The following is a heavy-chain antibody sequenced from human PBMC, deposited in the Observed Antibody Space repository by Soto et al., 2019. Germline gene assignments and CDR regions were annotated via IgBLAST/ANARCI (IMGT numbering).Heavy chain of an antibody. CDR2: ISGSGGST. D-gene: IGHD3-3*01. Sequence: PGGSLRLSCAASGFTFSSYAMSWVRQAPGKGLEWVSAISGSGGSTYYADSVKGRFTISRDNSKNTLYLQMNSLRAEDTAVYYCAKHVYYDFWSRYLTSDYYYYYGMDVWGQGTTVTVSS. CDR1: GFTFSSYA. J-gene: IGHJ6*02. V-gene: IGHV3-23*01. CDR3: AKHVYYDFWSRYLTSDYYYYYGMDV.